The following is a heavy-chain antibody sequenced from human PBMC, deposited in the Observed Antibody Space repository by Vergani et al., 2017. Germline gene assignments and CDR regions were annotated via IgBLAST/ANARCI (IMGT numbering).Heavy chain of an antibody. V-gene: IGHV3-7*01. J-gene: IGHJ5*02. CDR2: IKQDGSEK. D-gene: IGHD2-2*01. CDR1: GFTFSSYW. Sequence: VQLVESGGGLVQPGGSLRLSCAASGFTFSSYWMSWVRQAPGKGLEWVANIKQDGSEKYYVDSVKGRFTISRDNAKNSLYLQMNSLRAEDTAVYYCASFKIVVVPAATPRGYNWFDPWGQGTLVTVSS. CDR3: ASFKIVVVPAATPRGYNWFDP.